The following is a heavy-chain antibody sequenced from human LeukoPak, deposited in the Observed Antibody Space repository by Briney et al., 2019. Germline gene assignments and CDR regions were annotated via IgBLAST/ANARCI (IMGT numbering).Heavy chain of an antibody. CDR2: INSDGSIT. D-gene: IGHD2-2*01. Sequence: GGSLRLSCAASGFSFSSYWMHWVRQAPGKGLVWVSRINSDGSITTYADSVKGRFTISRDNAKNTLYLQMNSLRAEDTAVYYCARDRAYCGSTSCYAYYFDYWGQGTLVTVSS. J-gene: IGHJ4*02. CDR3: ARDRAYCGSTSCYAYYFDY. V-gene: IGHV3-74*01. CDR1: GFSFSSYW.